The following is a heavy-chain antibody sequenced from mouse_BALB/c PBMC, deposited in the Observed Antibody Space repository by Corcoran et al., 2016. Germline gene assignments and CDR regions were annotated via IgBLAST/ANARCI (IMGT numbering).Heavy chain of an antibody. Sequence: QIQLVQSGPELKKPGETVRISCKASGYTFTTAGMQWVQKMPGKGLKWIGWINTHSGVPKYAEDFKGRFAFSLETSASTAYLQISNLKNEYTATYFCARQRVYDYDGFAYWGQGTLVTVSA. J-gene: IGHJ3*01. CDR2: INTHSGVP. D-gene: IGHD2-4*01. V-gene: IGHV9-4*02. CDR1: GYTFTTAG. CDR3: ARQRVYDYDGFAY.